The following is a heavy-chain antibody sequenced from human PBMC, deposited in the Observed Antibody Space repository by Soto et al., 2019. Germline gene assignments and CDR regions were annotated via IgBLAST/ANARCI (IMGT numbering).Heavy chain of an antibody. CDR3: ARRYCSGGSCYSEGYYYMDV. Sequence: QITLKESGPTLVKPTQTLTLTCTFSGFSLSTSGVGVGWIRQPPGKALEWLALIYWDDDKRYSPSLKSRLTITKDTSKNQVVLTMTNMDPVDTATYYCARRYCSGGSCYSEGYYYMDVWGKGTTVTVSS. D-gene: IGHD2-15*01. CDR1: GFSLSTSGVG. CDR2: IYWDDDK. V-gene: IGHV2-5*02. J-gene: IGHJ6*03.